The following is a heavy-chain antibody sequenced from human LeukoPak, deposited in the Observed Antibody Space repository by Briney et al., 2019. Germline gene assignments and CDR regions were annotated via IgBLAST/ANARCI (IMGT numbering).Heavy chain of an antibody. CDR2: ISAYNGNT. Sequence: ASVKVSCKASGYTFTGYYMHWVRQAPGQGLEWMGWISAYNGNTNYAQKLQGRVTMTTDTSTSTAYMELRSLRSDDTAVYYCARGGGDYGDSRHFDYWGQGTLVTVSS. D-gene: IGHD4-17*01. J-gene: IGHJ4*02. CDR1: GYTFTGYY. CDR3: ARGGGDYGDSRHFDY. V-gene: IGHV1-18*04.